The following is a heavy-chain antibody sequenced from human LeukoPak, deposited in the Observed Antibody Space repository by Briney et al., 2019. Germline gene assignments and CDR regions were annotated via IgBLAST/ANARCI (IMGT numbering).Heavy chain of an antibody. CDR3: ARSGYSHSWDY. V-gene: IGHV3-23*01. Sequence: GSLRLSCAASGFTFSNFAMSWVRQAPGKGLEWVSGMSSSGGSTDYADSVKGRFTISRDNAKNSLYLQMNSLRGDDTAVYYCARSGYSHSWDYWGQGTLVIVSS. CDR2: MSSSGGST. D-gene: IGHD1-26*01. J-gene: IGHJ4*02. CDR1: GFTFSNFA.